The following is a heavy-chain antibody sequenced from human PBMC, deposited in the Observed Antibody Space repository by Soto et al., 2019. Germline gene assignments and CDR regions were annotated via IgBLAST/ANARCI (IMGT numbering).Heavy chain of an antibody. CDR1: GYTFTNYA. CDR3: ARDVAATGPFDC. CDR2: ISAYNGNT. Sequence: QVQLVQSGAEVKKPGASVKVSCKASGYTFTNYAFSWVRQAPGQGLEWMGWISAYNGNTNYPQKLQGRVTMTTDTSTSTAYMELRSMRSDATAVYYCARDVAATGPFDCWGQGTLVTVSS. D-gene: IGHD6-13*01. J-gene: IGHJ4*02. V-gene: IGHV1-18*01.